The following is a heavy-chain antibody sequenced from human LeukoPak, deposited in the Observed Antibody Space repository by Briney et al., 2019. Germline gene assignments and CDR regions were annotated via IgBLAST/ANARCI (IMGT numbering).Heavy chain of an antibody. CDR3: ASSSGLRFLFDY. D-gene: IGHD3-3*01. CDR2: ISGSGGST. J-gene: IGHJ4*02. V-gene: IGHV3-23*01. Sequence: GGSLRLSCAASGFTFSSYAMSWVRQAPGKGLEWVSAISGSGGSTYYADSVKGRFTISRDNAKNSLYLQMNSLRAEDTAVYYCASSSGLRFLFDYWGQGTLVTVSS. CDR1: GFTFSSYA.